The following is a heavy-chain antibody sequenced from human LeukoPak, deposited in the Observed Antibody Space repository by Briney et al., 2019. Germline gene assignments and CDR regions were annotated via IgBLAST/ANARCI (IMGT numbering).Heavy chain of an antibody. D-gene: IGHD6-13*01. V-gene: IGHV3-21*01. CDR1: GFTFSSHS. J-gene: IGHJ4*02. Sequence: TGGSLRLSCAASGFTFSSHSMNWVRQAPGKGLEWVSSISSSSSYIYYSDSVKGRFTISRDNAKNSLYLQMNSLRAEDTAVYYCARDPGSSWYGGLDYWGQGTLVTVSS. CDR2: ISSSSSYI. CDR3: ARDPGSSWYGGLDY.